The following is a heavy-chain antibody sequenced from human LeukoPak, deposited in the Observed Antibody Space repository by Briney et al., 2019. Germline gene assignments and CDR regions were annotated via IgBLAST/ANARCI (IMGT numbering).Heavy chain of an antibody. D-gene: IGHD1-26*01. CDR2: ISHGGNNK. V-gene: IGHV3-30*04. Sequence: PGGSLRLSCATSAFTFSTYTMHWVRQAPGKGLEWVAFISHGGNNKDYADSVKGRFTISRDNSKNTLYLQMNSLRAEDTAVYYCARGIVGAEGRPIDYWGQGTLVIVSS. CDR1: AFTFSTYT. J-gene: IGHJ4*02. CDR3: ARGIVGAEGRPIDY.